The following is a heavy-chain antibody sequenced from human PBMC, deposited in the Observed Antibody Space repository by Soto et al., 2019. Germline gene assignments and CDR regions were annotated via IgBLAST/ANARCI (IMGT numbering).Heavy chain of an antibody. J-gene: IGHJ4*02. V-gene: IGHV1-69*01. CDR1: GGTFSSYA. D-gene: IGHD2-15*01. Sequence: QVPLVQSGAEVKKPGSSVKVSCKASGGTFSSYAISWVRQAPGQGLEWMGGIIPIFGTANYAQKFQGRVTITADESTSTAYMELSSLRSEDTAVYYCARSHCSGGSCYAPTFDYWGQGTLVTVSS. CDR2: IIPIFGTA. CDR3: ARSHCSGGSCYAPTFDY.